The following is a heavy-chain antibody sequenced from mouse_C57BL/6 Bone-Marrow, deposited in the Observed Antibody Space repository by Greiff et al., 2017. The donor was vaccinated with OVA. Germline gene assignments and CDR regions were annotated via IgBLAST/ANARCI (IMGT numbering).Heavy chain of an antibody. Sequence: EVMLVESGGGLVKPGGSLKLSCAASGFTFSDYGMHWVRQAPEKGLEWVAYISSGSSTIYYADTVKGRFTISRDNAKITLFLQMTSLRSEDTAMCYCASWVYAMDYWGQGTSGTVAS. V-gene: IGHV5-17*01. CDR3: ASWVYAMDY. J-gene: IGHJ4*01. D-gene: IGHD4-1*01. CDR1: GFTFSDYG. CDR2: ISSGSSTI.